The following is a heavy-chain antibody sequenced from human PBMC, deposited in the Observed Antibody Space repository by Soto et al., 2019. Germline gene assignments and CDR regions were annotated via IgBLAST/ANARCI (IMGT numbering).Heavy chain of an antibody. V-gene: IGHV3-23*01. J-gene: IGHJ4*02. CDR3: AKESQYRRPAGGDY. CDR1: GFTFSSFA. CDR2: ISGSGGST. D-gene: IGHD2-2*02. Sequence: GGSLRLSCAASGFTFSSFALSWVRQAPGKGLEWVSAISGSGGSTYYADSVKGRFTISRDNSKNTLYLQMNSLRAEDTAVYYCAKESQYRRPAGGDYWGQGTLVTVSS.